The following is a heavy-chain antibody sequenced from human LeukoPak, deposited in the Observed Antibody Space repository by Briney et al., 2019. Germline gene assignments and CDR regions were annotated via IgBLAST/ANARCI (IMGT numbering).Heavy chain of an antibody. CDR3: ATGYYDSSGYYPPDAFDI. CDR1: GGSISSYY. Sequence: SETLSLTCTVSGGSISSYYWSWIRQPPGKGLEWIGYIYYSGSTNCNHSLKSRVTISVDTSKNLFSLKLNSVTAADTAVYYCATGYYDSSGYYPPDAFDIWGQGTMVTVSS. V-gene: IGHV4-59*01. D-gene: IGHD3-22*01. J-gene: IGHJ3*02. CDR2: IYYSGST.